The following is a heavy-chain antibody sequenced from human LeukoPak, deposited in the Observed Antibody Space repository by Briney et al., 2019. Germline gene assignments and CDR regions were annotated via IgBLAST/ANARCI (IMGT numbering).Heavy chain of an antibody. D-gene: IGHD6-13*01. CDR1: GGSINSSSYY. V-gene: IGHV4-39*07. CDR3: ARDSGRDSSSWYRY. J-gene: IGHJ4*02. CDR2: IYYSGST. Sequence: SETLSLTCTVSGGSINSSSYYWGWIRQPPGKGLEWIGSIYYSGSTYYNPSLKSRVTISVDTSKNQFSLKLSSVTAADTAVYYCARDSGRDSSSWYRYWGQGTLVTVSS.